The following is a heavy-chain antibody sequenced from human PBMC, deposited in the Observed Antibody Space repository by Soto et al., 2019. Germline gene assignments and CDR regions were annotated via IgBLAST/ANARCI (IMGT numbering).Heavy chain of an antibody. Sequence: SVKVSCKASGGTFSSYAISWVRQAPGQGLEWMGGIIPIFGTANYAQKFQGRVTITADESTSTAYMELSSLRSDDTAVYYCARGLLRVTMVRGVIFGYDAFDIWG. J-gene: IGHJ3*02. D-gene: IGHD3-10*01. CDR3: ARGLLRVTMVRGVIFGYDAFDI. CDR2: IIPIFGTA. CDR1: GGTFSSYA. V-gene: IGHV1-69*13.